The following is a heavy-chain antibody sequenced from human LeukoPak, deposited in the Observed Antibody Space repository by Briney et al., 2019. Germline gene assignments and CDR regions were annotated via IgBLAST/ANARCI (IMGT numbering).Heavy chain of an antibody. Sequence: GGSLRLSCAASGFTFSNSFMSWIRQAPGKGLEWVSVIYSDGTSYYADSVKARFSISRDNSKNSLYLQMNSLRVEDTAMYYCTKTGGPWDWGQGTLVTVSS. CDR3: TKTGGPWD. J-gene: IGHJ4*02. CDR2: IYSDGTS. CDR1: GFTFSNSF. D-gene: IGHD7-27*01. V-gene: IGHV3-53*01.